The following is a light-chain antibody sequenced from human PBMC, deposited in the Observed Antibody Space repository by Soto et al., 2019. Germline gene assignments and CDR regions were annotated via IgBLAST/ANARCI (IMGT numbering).Light chain of an antibody. Sequence: EIVLTQSPGTLSLSPGERATLSCRASQSISSSYLAWYQQKPGQAPRLLIYGASSRATGIPDRFSGSGSGTDFTLTISRLEPADFAVYYCQHYGSSLWTFGQGTKVDIK. CDR2: GAS. V-gene: IGKV3-20*01. J-gene: IGKJ1*01. CDR3: QHYGSSLWT. CDR1: QSISSSY.